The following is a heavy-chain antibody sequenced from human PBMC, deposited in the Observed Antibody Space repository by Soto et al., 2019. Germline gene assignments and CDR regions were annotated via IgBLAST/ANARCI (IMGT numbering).Heavy chain of an antibody. Sequence: PSETLSLTCTVSGGSISSSSYYWGWIRQPPGKGLEWIGRIYYSGSTYYNPSLKSRVTISVDTSKNQFSLKLSSVTAADTAVCSCASHRGPVVRGDSINWLDNVGQETLVAVSS. J-gene: IGHJ5*02. CDR2: IYYSGST. D-gene: IGHD3-10*01. V-gene: IGHV4-39*01. CDR1: GGSISSSSYY. CDR3: ASHRGPVVRGDSINWLDN.